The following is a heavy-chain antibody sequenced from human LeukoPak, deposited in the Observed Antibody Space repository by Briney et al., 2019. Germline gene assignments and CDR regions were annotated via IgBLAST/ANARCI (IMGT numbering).Heavy chain of an antibody. D-gene: IGHD6-19*01. Sequence: SETLSLTCTVSGDSISNYYWSWIRQPAGKELEWIGRFYISGSTNYKPSLNSRVTISVDKSKNQFSLKVRSVTAADTAVYYCARGEWLAGAFDYWGQGSLVTVSS. V-gene: IGHV4-4*07. CDR3: ARGEWLAGAFDY. J-gene: IGHJ4*02. CDR2: FYISGST. CDR1: GDSISNYY.